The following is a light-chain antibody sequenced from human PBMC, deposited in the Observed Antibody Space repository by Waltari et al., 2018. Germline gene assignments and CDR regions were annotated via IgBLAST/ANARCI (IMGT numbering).Light chain of an antibody. CDR1: QTISNY. CDR2: AAS. Sequence: DIQMTQSPSSLSASVGDRVTITCRASQTISNYLNWYQQKPGRAPKLLIPAASTLQSGVPSRFSGSGSGTDFILTITTLQPEDFATYYCQQSYGPSPITFGQGTRLEIK. V-gene: IGKV1-39*01. CDR3: QQSYGPSPIT. J-gene: IGKJ5*01.